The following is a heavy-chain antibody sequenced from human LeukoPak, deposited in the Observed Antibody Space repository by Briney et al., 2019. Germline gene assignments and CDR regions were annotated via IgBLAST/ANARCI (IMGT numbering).Heavy chain of an antibody. CDR1: GGSFSGYY. Sequence: SETLSLTCAVYGGSFSGYYWSWIRQPPGKGLEWIGEINHSGSTNYNPSLKSRVTISVDTSKNQFSLKLSSVTAADTAVYYCARARPGGGSGWRNRYSFDYWGQGTLVTVSS. D-gene: IGHD6-19*01. J-gene: IGHJ4*02. V-gene: IGHV4-34*01. CDR2: INHSGST. CDR3: ARARPGGGSGWRNRYSFDY.